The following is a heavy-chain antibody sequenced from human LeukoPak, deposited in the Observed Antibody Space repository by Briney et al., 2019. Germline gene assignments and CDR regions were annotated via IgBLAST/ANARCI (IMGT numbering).Heavy chain of an antibody. J-gene: IGHJ6*04. CDR1: GFTFSSYS. V-gene: IGHV3-21*01. D-gene: IGHD6-19*01. CDR3: ARTRGRLVGFLYYYYGMDV. Sequence: GGSLRLSCAASGFTFSSYSMNWVRQAPGKGLEWVSSISSSSSYIYYADSVKGRFTISRDNAKNSLYLQMNSLRAEDTAVYYCARTRGRLVGFLYYYYGMDVWGKGTTVTVSS. CDR2: ISSSSSYI.